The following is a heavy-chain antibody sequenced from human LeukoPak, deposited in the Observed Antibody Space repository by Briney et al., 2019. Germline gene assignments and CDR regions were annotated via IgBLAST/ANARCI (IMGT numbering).Heavy chain of an antibody. Sequence: GASVKVSCKASGYTFTSYGINWVRQAPGQGLEWMGWMNPNSGNTGYAQKFQGRVTMTRNTSISTAYMELSSLRSEDTAVYYCASGYSSSSRYYYYMDVWGKGTTVTVSS. CDR3: ASGYSSSSRYYYYMDV. CDR2: MNPNSGNT. J-gene: IGHJ6*03. V-gene: IGHV1-8*01. CDR1: GYTFTSYG. D-gene: IGHD6-6*01.